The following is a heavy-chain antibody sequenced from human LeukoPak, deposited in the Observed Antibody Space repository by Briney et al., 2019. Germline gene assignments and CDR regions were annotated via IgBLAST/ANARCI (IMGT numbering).Heavy chain of an antibody. J-gene: IGHJ4*02. D-gene: IGHD2-2*01. Sequence: SVKVSCKASGGTFSSYAIGWVRQAPGQGLEWMGGIIPIFGTANYAQKFQGRVTITADESTSTAYMELSSLRSEDTAVYYCPRGRVVPVPDYWGQGTLVTVSS. CDR3: PRGRVVPVPDY. V-gene: IGHV1-69*01. CDR2: IIPIFGTA. CDR1: GGTFSSYA.